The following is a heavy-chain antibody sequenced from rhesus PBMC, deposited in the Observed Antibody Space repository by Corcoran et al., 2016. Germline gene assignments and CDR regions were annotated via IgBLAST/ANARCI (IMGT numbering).Heavy chain of an antibody. CDR2: IYGSSGST. D-gene: IGHD6-13*01. Sequence: QVQLQESGPGVVKPSETLSLTCAVSGYSISSGYDWSWIRQPPGKGLEWIGYIYGSSGSTNDNPSLKNRVTISKDTSKNQFSLKLSSVTAADTAVYYCAGHIAAGLAFDFWGQGLRVTVSS. CDR3: AGHIAAGLAFDF. V-gene: IGHV4-76*01. CDR1: GYSISSGYD. J-gene: IGHJ3*01.